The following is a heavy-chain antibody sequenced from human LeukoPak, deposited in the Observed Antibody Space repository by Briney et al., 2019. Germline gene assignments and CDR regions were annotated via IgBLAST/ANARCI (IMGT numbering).Heavy chain of an antibody. D-gene: IGHD1-26*01. V-gene: IGHV3-7*01. CDR1: GFTFSSYW. J-gene: IGHJ4*02. Sequence: GGSLRLSCAASGFTFSSYWMGWVRQAPGKRLEWVANMNIDGSEKYYADSAKGRFTISRDNARNSVYLQMNSPRVEDTAVYYCARDPVEWELLLDYWGQGTLVTVSS. CDR2: MNIDGSEK. CDR3: ARDPVEWELLLDY.